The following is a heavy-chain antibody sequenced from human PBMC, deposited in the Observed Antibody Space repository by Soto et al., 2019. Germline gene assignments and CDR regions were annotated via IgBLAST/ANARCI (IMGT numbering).Heavy chain of an antibody. CDR1: GGSISSGDYY. V-gene: IGHV4-31*03. CDR2: IYYSGST. CDR3: ARGDYYYYYGMDV. Sequence: SETLSLTCTVSGGSISSGDYYWSWIRQHPGKGLEWIGYIYYSGSTYYNPSLKSRVTISVDTSKNQFSLKLSSVTAADTAVYYCARGDYYYYYGMDVWGQGTTVTVSS. J-gene: IGHJ6*02.